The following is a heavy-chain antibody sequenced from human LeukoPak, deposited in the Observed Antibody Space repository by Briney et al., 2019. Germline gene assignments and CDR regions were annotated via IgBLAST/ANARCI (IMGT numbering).Heavy chain of an antibody. Sequence: GRSLRLSCAASGFTFAGSAMNWVRQDPGKGLEWDSAISGTGGSTYYADSVKGRFTISRDNSKNTLYLQMNSLRAEDTAMYYCAKDRGFSGSYYGSEFWGQGALVTVSS. D-gene: IGHD1-26*01. CDR3: AKDRGFSGSYYGSEF. J-gene: IGHJ4*02. CDR1: GFTFAGSA. CDR2: ISGTGGST. V-gene: IGHV3-23*01.